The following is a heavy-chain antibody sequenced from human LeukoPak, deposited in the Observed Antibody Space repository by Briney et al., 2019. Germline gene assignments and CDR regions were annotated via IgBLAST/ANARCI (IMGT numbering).Heavy chain of an antibody. V-gene: IGHV3-49*04. CDR3: SRNGLVDFDY. CDR1: GFAFDDFA. Sequence: GGSLRLSCTTSGFAFDDFAMSWVRQPAGKGLEWVGFIRRRAYSGAAEYAASVKGRFIISRDDSKGIAYLQMNSLKTEETAVYYCSRNGLVDFDYWGQGSRVIVSP. CDR2: IRRRAYSGAA. J-gene: IGHJ4*02.